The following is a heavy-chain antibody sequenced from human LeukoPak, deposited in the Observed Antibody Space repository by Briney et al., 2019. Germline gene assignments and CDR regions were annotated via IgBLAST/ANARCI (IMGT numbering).Heavy chain of an antibody. CDR3: AREYSSGYGPDAFDI. CDR2: IRYDGSNK. V-gene: IGHV3-30*02. J-gene: IGHJ3*02. CDR1: GFTFSSYG. Sequence: GGSLRLSCAASGFTFSSYGMHWVRQAPGQGLEWVAFIRYDGSNKYYADSVKGRFTISRDNSKNTLYLQMNSLRAEDTAVYYCAREYSSGYGPDAFDIWGQGTMVTVSS. D-gene: IGHD6-19*01.